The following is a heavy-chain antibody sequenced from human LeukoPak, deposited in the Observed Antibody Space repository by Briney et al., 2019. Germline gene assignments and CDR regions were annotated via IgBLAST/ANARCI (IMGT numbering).Heavy chain of an antibody. CDR3: ARVVKVSIYMDV. Sequence: PSETQSLTCTVSGGSISSYYWSWIRQPPGKGLEWIGYIYYSGSTNYNPSLKSRVTISVDTSKNQFSLKLSSVTAADTAVYYCARVVKVSIYMDVWGKGTTVTVSS. CDR2: IYYSGST. V-gene: IGHV4-59*01. J-gene: IGHJ6*03. CDR1: GGSISSYY. D-gene: IGHD1-14*01.